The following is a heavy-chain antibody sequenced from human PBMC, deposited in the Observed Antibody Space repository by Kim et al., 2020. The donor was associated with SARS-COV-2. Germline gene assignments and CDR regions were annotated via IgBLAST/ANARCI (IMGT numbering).Heavy chain of an antibody. CDR2: SGGNT. V-gene: IGHV3-23*01. D-gene: IGHD6-6*01. CDR3: VTSSGY. Sequence: SGGNTYFADSVKGRFINTRDNSRNTLDLQMNSLRADDTAVYYCVTSSGYWGQGTLVTVSS. J-gene: IGHJ4*02.